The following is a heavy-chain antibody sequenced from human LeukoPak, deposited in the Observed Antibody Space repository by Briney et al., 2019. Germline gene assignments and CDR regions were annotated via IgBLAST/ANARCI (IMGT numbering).Heavy chain of an antibody. D-gene: IGHD3-10*01. CDR2: ISAYNGNT. V-gene: IGHV1-18*01. J-gene: IGHJ5*02. CDR1: GGTFSSYA. CDR3: ARDEPWFGQATWFDP. Sequence: ASVKVSCKASGGTFSSYAISWVRQAPGQGLEWMGWISAYNGNTNYAQKLQGRVTMTTDTSTSTAYMELRSLRSDDTAVYYCARDEPWFGQATWFDPWGQGTLVTVSS.